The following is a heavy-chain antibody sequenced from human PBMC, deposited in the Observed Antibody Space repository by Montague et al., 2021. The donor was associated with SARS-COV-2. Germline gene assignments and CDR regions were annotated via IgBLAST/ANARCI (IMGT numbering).Heavy chain of an antibody. J-gene: IGHJ3*02. Sequence: TLSLTCTVPGGPISSSNYYWDWIRQPPGKGLAWIGSIYDSGSTYYNPSLKSRVTMSVDTSKNHFSLKLSSVTAADTAVYYCARRGRKLLPVATTIGGFDIWGQGTMVTVSS. CDR2: IYDSGST. D-gene: IGHD5-12*01. CDR1: GGPISSSNYY. CDR3: ARRGRKLLPVATTIGGFDI. V-gene: IGHV4-39*02.